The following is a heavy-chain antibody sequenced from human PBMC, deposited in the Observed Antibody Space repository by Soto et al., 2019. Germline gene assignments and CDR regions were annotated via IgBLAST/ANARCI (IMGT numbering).Heavy chain of an antibody. CDR3: ARDLGIAVAGTQYYYYYGMDV. D-gene: IGHD6-19*01. V-gene: IGHV3-48*03. J-gene: IGHJ6*02. CDR2: ISSSGSTI. CDR1: GFTFSSYE. Sequence: GGSLRLSCAASGFTFSSYEMNWVPQAPGKGLEWVSYISSSGSTIYYADSVKGRFTISRDNAKNSLYLQMNSLRAEDTAVYYCARDLGIAVAGTQYYYYYGMDVWGQGTTVTVSS.